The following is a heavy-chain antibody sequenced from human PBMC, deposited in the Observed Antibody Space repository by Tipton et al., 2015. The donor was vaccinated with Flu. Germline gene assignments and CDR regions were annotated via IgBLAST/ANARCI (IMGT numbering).Heavy chain of an antibody. J-gene: IGHJ5*02. Sequence: QVQLVQSGAEVKKPGASVKVSCKASGYTFTSYAMHWVRQAPGQRLEWMGWINAGNGNTKYSQKFQGRVTITRDTSASTAYMELSSLRSEDTAVYYCARDRPGLAVAGTPHWFDPWGQGTLVTVSS. D-gene: IGHD6-19*01. V-gene: IGHV1-3*01. CDR1: GYTFTSYA. CDR2: INAGNGNT. CDR3: ARDRPGLAVAGTPHWFDP.